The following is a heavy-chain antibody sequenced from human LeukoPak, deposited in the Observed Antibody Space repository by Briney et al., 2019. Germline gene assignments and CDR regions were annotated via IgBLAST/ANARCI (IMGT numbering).Heavy chain of an antibody. V-gene: IGHV4-59*01. J-gene: IGHJ4*02. Sequence: SETLSLTCTVSGCSISDYYLSWIRQPPGKGLEWIGYIYYSGSTNYNPSLKSRVTISVDTSKNQFSLNLNSVTAADTAVYYCARGLGRYWNPTDYWGQGTLVTVSP. CDR1: GCSISDYY. CDR2: IYYSGST. D-gene: IGHD2-15*01. CDR3: ARGLGRYWNPTDY.